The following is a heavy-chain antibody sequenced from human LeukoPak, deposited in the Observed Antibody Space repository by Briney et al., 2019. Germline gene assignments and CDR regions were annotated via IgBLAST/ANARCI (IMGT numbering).Heavy chain of an antibody. J-gene: IGHJ4*02. V-gene: IGHV1-69*05. CDR2: IIPIFGTA. Sequence: AASVXVSCKASGGTFSSYAISWVRQAPGQGLEWMGRIIPIFGTANYAQKFQGRVTITTDESTGTAYMELSSLRSEDTAVYYCARGDGVVSYWGQGTLVTVSS. D-gene: IGHD3-3*01. CDR3: ARGDGVVSY. CDR1: GGTFSSYA.